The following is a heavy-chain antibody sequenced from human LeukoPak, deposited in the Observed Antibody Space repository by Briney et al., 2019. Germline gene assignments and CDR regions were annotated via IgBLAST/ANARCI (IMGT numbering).Heavy chain of an antibody. V-gene: IGHV3-33*01. CDR1: GFTFSSYG. J-gene: IGHJ4*02. CDR3: ARGPSDSSGWYAGFDY. D-gene: IGHD6-19*01. CDR2: IWYDGSNQ. Sequence: GGSLRLSCAASGFTFSSYGMHWVRQAPGKGLEWVAVIWYDGSNQYYADSVKGRFTISRDNSKNTLYLQMNSLRAEDTAVYYCARGPSDSSGWYAGFDYWGQGTLVTVSS.